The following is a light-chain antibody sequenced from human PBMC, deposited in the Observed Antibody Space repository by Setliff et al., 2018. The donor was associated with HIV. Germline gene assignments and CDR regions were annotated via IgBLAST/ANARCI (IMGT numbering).Light chain of an antibody. V-gene: IGLV2-14*03. CDR1: SDDIGRYYY. CDR3: TSYTINTLYV. Sequence: QSALTQPASVSGSPGQAITISCTGTSDDIGRYYYVSWYQQLPGKAPKLIMYDVSHRPAGVSTRFSGSKSGDTASLTISGLQAEDEAHYYCTSYTINTLYVFGYGTKVTV. J-gene: IGLJ1*01. CDR2: DVS.